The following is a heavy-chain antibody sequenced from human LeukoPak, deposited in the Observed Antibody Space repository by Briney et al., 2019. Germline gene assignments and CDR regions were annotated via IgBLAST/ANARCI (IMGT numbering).Heavy chain of an antibody. V-gene: IGHV1-8*01. Sequence: ASVKVSCKASGYTFTSYDINWVRQATGQGLEWMGWMNPNSGNTGYAQKFQGRVTMTRNTSISTAYMELSSLRFEDTAVYYCARGADSYDILTGYFHYYYMDVWGKGTTVTISS. CDR1: GYTFTSYD. J-gene: IGHJ6*03. CDR2: MNPNSGNT. CDR3: ARGADSYDILTGYFHYYYMDV. D-gene: IGHD3-9*01.